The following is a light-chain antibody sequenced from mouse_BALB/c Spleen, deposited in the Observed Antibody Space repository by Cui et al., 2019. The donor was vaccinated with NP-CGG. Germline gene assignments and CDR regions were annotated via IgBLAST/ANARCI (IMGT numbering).Light chain of an antibody. CDR3: ALWYSNHWV. Sequence: FVPQESALTTSPGETVTLTCRSSTGAVTTSNYANWVQEKPDHLFTGLIGGTNNRAPGVPARFSGSLIGDKAALTITGAQTEDEAIYFCALWYSNHWVFGGGTKLTVL. CDR1: TGAVTTSNY. J-gene: IGLJ1*01. CDR2: GTN. V-gene: IGLV1*01.